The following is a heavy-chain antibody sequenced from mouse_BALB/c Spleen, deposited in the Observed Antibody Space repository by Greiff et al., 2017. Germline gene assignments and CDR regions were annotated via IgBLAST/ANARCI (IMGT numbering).Heavy chain of an antibody. CDR3: ARANWDAGYFDY. J-gene: IGHJ2*01. D-gene: IGHD4-1*01. CDR2: ISSGSSTI. V-gene: IGHV5-17*02. CDR1: GFTFSSFG. Sequence: DVKLQESGGGLVQPGGSRKLSCAASGFTFSSFGMHWVRQAPEKGLEWVAYISSGSSTIYYADTVKGRFTISRDNPKNTLFLQMTSLRSEDTAMYYCARANWDAGYFDYWGQGTTLTVSS.